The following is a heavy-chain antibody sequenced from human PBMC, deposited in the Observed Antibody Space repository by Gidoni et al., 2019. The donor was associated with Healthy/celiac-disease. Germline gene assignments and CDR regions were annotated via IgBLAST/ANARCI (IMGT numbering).Heavy chain of an antibody. CDR1: GFTFSSYS. CDR2: ISSSSSYI. D-gene: IGHD2-8*01. V-gene: IGHV3-21*01. J-gene: IGHJ3*02. Sequence: EVQLVESGGGLVKPGGSLRLSCAASGFTFSSYSLNWVRQAPGKGLEWVSSISSSSSYIYYADSVKGRCTISRDNAKNSLYLQMNSLRAEDTAVYYCARVACTNGVCYIYDAFDIWGQGTMVTVSS. CDR3: ARVACTNGVCYIYDAFDI.